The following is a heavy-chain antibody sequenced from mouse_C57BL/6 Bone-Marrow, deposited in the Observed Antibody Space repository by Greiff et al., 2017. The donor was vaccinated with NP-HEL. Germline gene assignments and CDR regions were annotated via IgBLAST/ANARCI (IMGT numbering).Heavy chain of an antibody. CDR2: IDPSDSYT. V-gene: IGHV1-69*01. CDR1: GYTFTSYW. CDR3: ARGPHYYGSRGFAY. Sequence: QVQLQQPGAELVMPGASVKLSCKASGYTFTSYWMHWVKQRPGQGLEWIGEIDPSDSYTNYNQQFKGKSTLTVDKSSSTAYMQLSSLTSEDSAVYYCARGPHYYGSRGFAYWGQGTLVTVSA. D-gene: IGHD1-1*01. J-gene: IGHJ3*01.